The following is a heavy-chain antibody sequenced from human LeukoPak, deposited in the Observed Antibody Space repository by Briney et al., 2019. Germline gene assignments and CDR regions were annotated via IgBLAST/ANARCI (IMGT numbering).Heavy chain of an antibody. D-gene: IGHD6-13*01. CDR2: ISSSSITI. J-gene: IGHJ4*02. CDR1: GFPFSSYA. Sequence: GGALRLSFAASGFPFSSYAMNWVRPAPGKGLEGGSYISSSSITIYYADSVKGRFTISRDDAKNSLYLQVNSLRDEDTAVYYCARAFTTYSSNYWGQGTLVTVSS. CDR3: ARAFTTYSSNY. V-gene: IGHV3-48*02.